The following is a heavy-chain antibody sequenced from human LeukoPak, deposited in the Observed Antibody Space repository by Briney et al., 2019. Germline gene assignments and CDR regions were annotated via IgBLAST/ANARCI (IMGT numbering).Heavy chain of an antibody. CDR1: GGSIIIGSYY. J-gene: IGHJ4*02. V-gene: IGHV4-61*02. CDR3: ARQTGSGLFTLP. CDR2: IYTSGST. D-gene: IGHD3/OR15-3a*01. Sequence: SETLSLTCTVSGGSIIIGSYYWSWIRQPAGKGLEWIGRIYTSGSTNYNPSLKSRVTISVDRSKNQFSLKLSSVTAADTAVYYCARQTGSGLFTLPGGQGTLVTVSS.